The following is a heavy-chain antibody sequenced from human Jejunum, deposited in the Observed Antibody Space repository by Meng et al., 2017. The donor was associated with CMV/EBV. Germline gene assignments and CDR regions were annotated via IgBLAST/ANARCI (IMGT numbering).Heavy chain of an antibody. CDR1: LTFSDDS. CDR3: ARDIGDCVSTTCYYFDS. CDR2: ISNSGSYV. Sequence: LTFSDDSMTWGRQAPGKGMEWVLSISNSGSYVYYADSVKGRFTISRDNSKNSLSLQMNSLRAEDTAVYYCARDIGDCVSTTCYYFDSWGQGALVTVSS. J-gene: IGHJ4*02. D-gene: IGHD2-2*03. V-gene: IGHV3-21*01.